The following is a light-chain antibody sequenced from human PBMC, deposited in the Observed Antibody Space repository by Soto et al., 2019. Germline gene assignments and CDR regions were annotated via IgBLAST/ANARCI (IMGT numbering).Light chain of an antibody. Sequence: IQLTQSPSSLSASVGDRVTITCRASQGISNYLNWYQQKPGKAPKLLIYDASNLETGVPSRFSGSGSGTDFTFTISSLQPEDIATYYCQKSDHLPLFGPGTKVDIK. CDR3: QKSDHLPL. CDR1: QGISNY. V-gene: IGKV1-33*01. CDR2: DAS. J-gene: IGKJ3*01.